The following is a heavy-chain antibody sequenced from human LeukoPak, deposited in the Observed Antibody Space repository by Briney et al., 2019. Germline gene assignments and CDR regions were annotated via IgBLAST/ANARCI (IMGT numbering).Heavy chain of an antibody. CDR1: GYTFTGYY. J-gene: IGHJ6*02. D-gene: IGHD2-2*01. CDR2: INPNSGGT. V-gene: IGHV1-2*02. CDR3: ARDLSQLDYGMDV. Sequence: ASVKVSCKASGYTFTGYYMHWVRQAPGQGLEWMGWINPNSGGTNYAQKFQGRVTMTRDTSISTAYMELSRLRSDDTAVCYCARDLSQLDYGMDVWGQGTTVTVSS.